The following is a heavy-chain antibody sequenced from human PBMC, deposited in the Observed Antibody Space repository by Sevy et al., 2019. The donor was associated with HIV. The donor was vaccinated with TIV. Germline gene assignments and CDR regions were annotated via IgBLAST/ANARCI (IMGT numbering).Heavy chain of an antibody. CDR1: GFTFSSYA. J-gene: IGHJ4*02. CDR3: VKDKGGRQQLTTFDY. D-gene: IGHD6-13*01. CDR2: ISSNGGST. V-gene: IGHV3-64D*06. Sequence: GGSLRLSCSAPGFTFSSYAMHWVRQAPGKGLEYVSAISSNGGSTYYADSVKGRFTISRDNSKNTLYLQMSSLRAEDTAVYYCVKDKGGRQQLTTFDYWGQGTLVTVSS.